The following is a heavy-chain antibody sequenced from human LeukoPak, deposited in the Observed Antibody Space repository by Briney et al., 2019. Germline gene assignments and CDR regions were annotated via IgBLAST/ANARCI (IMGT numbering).Heavy chain of an antibody. CDR3: ARDYCTTTRCYPNYFDY. CDR2: IYYSGSA. D-gene: IGHD2-2*01. J-gene: IGHJ4*02. V-gene: IGHV4-61*01. CDR1: GASVSSSNYY. Sequence: SETLSLTCTVSGASVSSSNYYWSWIRQPPGKGLEWIGYIYYSGSANYNPSLRSRVTISVDTSKNQFSLKLSSVTAADTAVYYCARDYCTTTRCYPNYFDYWGQGTLVTVSS.